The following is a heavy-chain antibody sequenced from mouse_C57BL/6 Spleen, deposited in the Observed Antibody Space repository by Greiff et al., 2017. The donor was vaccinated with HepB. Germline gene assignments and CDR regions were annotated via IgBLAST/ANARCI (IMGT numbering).Heavy chain of an antibody. CDR2: IDPENGDT. J-gene: IGHJ2*01. V-gene: IGHV14-4*01. CDR3: TSNPAYYYGSSYYDY. D-gene: IGHD1-1*01. Sequence: EVQLQQSGAELVRPGASVKLSCTASGFNIKDDYMHWVKQRPEQGLEWIGWIDPENGDTEYASKFQGKATITADTSSNTAYLQLSSLTSEDTAVYYCTSNPAYYYGSSYYDYWGQGTTLTVSS. CDR1: GFNIKDDY.